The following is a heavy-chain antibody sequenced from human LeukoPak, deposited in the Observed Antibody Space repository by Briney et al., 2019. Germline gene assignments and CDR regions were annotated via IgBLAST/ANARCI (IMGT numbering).Heavy chain of an antibody. Sequence: ASVKVSCKASGYTFTSYDINWVRQATGQGLEWMGWMNPDSGNTGYAQNLQGRVTMTTDTSTSTVYMELSSLRSDDTAVYYCARDDGPGYDGWFDPWGQGTLVTVSS. V-gene: IGHV1-8*01. CDR1: GYTFTSYD. J-gene: IGHJ5*02. CDR3: ARDDGPGYDGWFDP. D-gene: IGHD1-1*01. CDR2: MNPDSGNT.